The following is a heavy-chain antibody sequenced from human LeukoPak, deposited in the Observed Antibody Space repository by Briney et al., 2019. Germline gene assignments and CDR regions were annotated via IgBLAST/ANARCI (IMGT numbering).Heavy chain of an antibody. Sequence: PSQTLSLTCAVSGGSISSGGYSWSWIRQPPGKGLEWIGYIYYSGSTNYNPSLKSRVTISVDTSKNQFSLKLSSVTAADTAVYYCARAYSSSWYEGENYYYYYMDVWGKGTTVTVSS. CDR3: ARAYSSSWYEGENYYYYYMDV. V-gene: IGHV4-61*08. CDR1: GGSISSGGYS. D-gene: IGHD6-13*01. J-gene: IGHJ6*03. CDR2: IYYSGST.